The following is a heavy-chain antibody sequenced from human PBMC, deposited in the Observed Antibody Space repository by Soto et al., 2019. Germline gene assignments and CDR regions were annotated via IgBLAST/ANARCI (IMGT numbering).Heavy chain of an antibody. CDR3: AHFAYYGSASLDN. CDR2: IYWDDDK. Sequence: QITLKESGPTLVKPTQTLTLTCPVSGFSLSTSGVGVAWIRQPPGKALQWLGIIYWDDDKRYSPSLRSRLTITTDSSKSQVVLSMANMQSVDTATYFCAHFAYYGSASLDNWGQGTLVSVSS. V-gene: IGHV2-5*02. CDR1: GFSLSTSGVG. D-gene: IGHD3-10*01. J-gene: IGHJ4*02.